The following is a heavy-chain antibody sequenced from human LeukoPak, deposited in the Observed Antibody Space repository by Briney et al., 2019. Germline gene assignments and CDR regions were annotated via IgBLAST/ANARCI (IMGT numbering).Heavy chain of an antibody. CDR1: GFTFSAYA. Sequence: GGSLRLSCEASGFTFSAYAMTWVRQAPGKGLEWVAVISYDGSNEYYADSVKGRFTISRDDAKNSLYLQMNSLRAEDTAVYYCARDNEYCTGGTCRLDYWGQGALVTVSS. J-gene: IGHJ4*02. CDR2: ISYDGSNE. D-gene: IGHD2-15*01. V-gene: IGHV3-30-3*01. CDR3: ARDNEYCTGGTCRLDY.